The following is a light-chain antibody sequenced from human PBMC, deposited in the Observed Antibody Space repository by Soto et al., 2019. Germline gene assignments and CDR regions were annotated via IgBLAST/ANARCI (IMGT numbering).Light chain of an antibody. CDR3: CSYVGGYSYV. CDR2: DVS. CDR1: SSDVGDYNS. V-gene: IGLV2-11*01. Sequence: QSALTQPRSVSGSPGQSVTVSCIGTSSDVGDYNSVSWYQQHPGKAPKLMIYDVSKRPSGVPDRFSGSKSGNTASLTISGLQAEDEADYYCCSYVGGYSYVFVIGTKLTFL. J-gene: IGLJ1*01.